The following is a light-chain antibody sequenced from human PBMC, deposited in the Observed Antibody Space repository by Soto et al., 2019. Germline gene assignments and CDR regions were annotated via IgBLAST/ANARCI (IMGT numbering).Light chain of an antibody. CDR3: QQYYNWPRT. V-gene: IGKV3D-15*01. J-gene: IGKJ1*01. CDR2: GAS. Sequence: EIVMTHSPATLSVSPCERATLSSRASQSVSSNLAWYQQRPGQAPRLLIYGASTRATGIPARFSGSGSGTEFTLTISSLQSEDFAVYYCQQYYNWPRTFGQGTKVDIK. CDR1: QSVSSN.